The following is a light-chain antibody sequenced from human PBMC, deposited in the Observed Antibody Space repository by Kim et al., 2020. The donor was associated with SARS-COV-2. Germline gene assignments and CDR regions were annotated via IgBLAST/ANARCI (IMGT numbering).Light chain of an antibody. CDR1: QTINRT. CDR2: GAS. CDR3: QHYNNWPPWT. V-gene: IGKV3-15*01. Sequence: SPGEGATLSCRASQTINRTLAWYQQKPGQPPTLLIYGASTRATGVPARFSGSGSETEFTLTISSLQSEDFAIYYCQHYNNWPPWTFGQGTKVDIK. J-gene: IGKJ1*01.